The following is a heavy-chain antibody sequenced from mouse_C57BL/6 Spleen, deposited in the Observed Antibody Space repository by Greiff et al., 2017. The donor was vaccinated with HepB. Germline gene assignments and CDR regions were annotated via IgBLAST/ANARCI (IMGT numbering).Heavy chain of an antibody. CDR2: IWRGGST. J-gene: IGHJ1*03. V-gene: IGHV2-5*01. D-gene: IGHD1-1*01. CDR1: GFSLTSYG. Sequence: QVQLQQSGPGLVQPSQSLSITCTVSGFSLTSYGVHWVRQSPGKGLEWLGVIWRGGSTDYNAAFMSRLNITKDNSKSQVFFKMNSLQADDTAIYYCAKNDYGSSSRYWYFDVWGTGTTVTVSS. CDR3: AKNDYGSSSRYWYFDV.